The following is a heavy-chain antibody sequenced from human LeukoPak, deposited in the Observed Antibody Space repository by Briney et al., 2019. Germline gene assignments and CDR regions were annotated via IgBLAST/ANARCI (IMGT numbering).Heavy chain of an antibody. CDR2: IFSNDEK. CDR1: GGSISSYYW. Sequence: ETLSLTCTVSGGSISSYYWSWIRQPPGKALEWLAHIFSNDEKSYSTSLKSRLTISKDTSKSQVVLTMTNMDPVDTATYYCARYSYYYDSSGYYYYPRLDYWGQGTLVTVSS. D-gene: IGHD3-22*01. J-gene: IGHJ4*02. CDR3: ARYSYYYDSSGYYYYPRLDY. V-gene: IGHV2-26*01.